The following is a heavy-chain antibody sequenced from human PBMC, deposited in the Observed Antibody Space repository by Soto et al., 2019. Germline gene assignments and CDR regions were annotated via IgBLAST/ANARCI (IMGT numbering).Heavy chain of an antibody. V-gene: IGHV4-39*01. J-gene: IGHJ2*01. CDR2: IYYSGST. CDR1: GGSISSSSDY. CDR3: ARVGHFHILTRFDY. D-gene: IGHD3-9*01. Sequence: PSETLSLTCTVSGGSISSSSDYWGWIRQQPGKGLEGIGSIYYSGSTYYNPSLKSRVTISVDTSKNQFSLTLTSVTAADTAMYYCARVGHFHILTRFDYWGRGIL.